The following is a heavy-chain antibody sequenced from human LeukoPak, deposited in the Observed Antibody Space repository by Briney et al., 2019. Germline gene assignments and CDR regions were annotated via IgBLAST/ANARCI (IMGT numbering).Heavy chain of an antibody. D-gene: IGHD3-9*01. CDR3: AKVPIPRLRYFDWLPTSPHFDY. CDR2: ISGSGGST. CDR1: GFTFTGYA. J-gene: IGHJ4*02. V-gene: IGHV3-23*01. Sequence: GGSLRLSCVASGFTFTGYAMSWRRQAPGKRLEWGSCISGSGGSTYYADSVRGRFTISRDSPKNTLYLQMNSLRAEDTAVYYCAKVPIPRLRYFDWLPTSPHFDYWGQGTLVTVSS.